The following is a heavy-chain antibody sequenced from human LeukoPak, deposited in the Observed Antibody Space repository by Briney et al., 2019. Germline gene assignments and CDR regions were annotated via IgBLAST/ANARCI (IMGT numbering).Heavy chain of an antibody. CDR1: GGSISSSSYY. D-gene: IGHD6-13*01. J-gene: IGHJ4*02. CDR3: ARLSWHFYYFDY. V-gene: IGHV4-39*01. Sequence: SETLSLTCTVSGGSISSSSYYWGWIRQPPGKGLEWIGSIYYSGSTYYNPSLKSRVTISVDTSKNQFSLKLSSVTAADTAVYYCARLSWHFYYFDYWGQGTLVTVSS. CDR2: IYYSGST.